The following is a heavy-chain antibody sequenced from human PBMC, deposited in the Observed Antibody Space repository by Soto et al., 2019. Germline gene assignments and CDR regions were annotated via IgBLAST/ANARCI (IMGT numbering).Heavy chain of an antibody. CDR3: ATNPLY. V-gene: IGHV3-15*07. CDR2: IKSNGDGETT. Sequence: GGSLRLSCAASGFTFTNALLNWVRQTPGKGLEWVGRIKSNGDGETTDYAAPVKGRFTISRDDSKNTLYLQMNSLKTEDTAVYYCATNPLYWGRGTLVTVS. J-gene: IGHJ4*02. CDR1: GFTFTNAL.